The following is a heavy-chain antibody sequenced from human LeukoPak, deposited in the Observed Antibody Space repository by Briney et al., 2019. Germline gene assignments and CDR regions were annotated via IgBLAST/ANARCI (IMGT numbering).Heavy chain of an antibody. J-gene: IGHJ4*02. CDR3: ANTIAVAGPSSDY. V-gene: IGHV3-53*05. CDR2: IFSGGST. CDR1: GFIVSTNY. D-gene: IGHD6-19*01. Sequence: GGSLRLSCAASGFIVSTNYMSWVRQAPGKGLEWVSVIFSGGSTYYADSVKGRFTISRDKSNNTLYLQMNSLRAEDTAVYYCANTIAVAGPSSDYWGQGTLVTVSS.